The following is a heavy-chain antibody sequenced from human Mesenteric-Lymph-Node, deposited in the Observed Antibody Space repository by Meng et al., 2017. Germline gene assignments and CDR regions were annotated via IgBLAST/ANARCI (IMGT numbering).Heavy chain of an antibody. J-gene: IGHJ4*02. V-gene: IGHV3-23*01. CDR1: GFTFSSYA. D-gene: IGHD5-12*01. CDR2: ISGSGGNT. CDR3: AKDRYSGYDYGNFDY. Sequence: GESLKISCAASGFTFSSYAMSWVRQAPGKGLEWVSSISGSGGNTYYADSVKGRFTISRDMSKNTLYLQMNSLRGEDTAVYYCAKDRYSGYDYGNFDYWGQGTLVTVSS.